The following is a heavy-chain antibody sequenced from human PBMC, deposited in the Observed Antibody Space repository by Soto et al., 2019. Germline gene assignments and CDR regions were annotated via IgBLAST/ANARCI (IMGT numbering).Heavy chain of an antibody. CDR3: AREYYSNYVS. Sequence: PGGSVRLSCAASGFTFDTNGMTWVRQAPGKGLEWVSYISSSGSTKDYADSVKGRFTISRDNAKNSLYLQMNSLRAEDTAVYYCAREYYSNYVSWGQGTLVTVSS. V-gene: IGHV3-48*04. D-gene: IGHD4-4*01. CDR2: ISSSGSTK. CDR1: GFTFDTNG. J-gene: IGHJ5*02.